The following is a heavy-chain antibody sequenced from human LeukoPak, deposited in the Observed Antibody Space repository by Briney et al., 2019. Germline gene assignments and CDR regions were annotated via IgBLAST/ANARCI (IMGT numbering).Heavy chain of an antibody. CDR2: ISGSGGST. J-gene: IGHJ3*02. D-gene: IGHD6-6*01. CDR1: GFTFSSYA. CDR3: AKGTIWYSSSLWNDAFDI. V-gene: IGHV3-23*01. Sequence: PGGSLRLSCAASGFTFSSYAMSWVRQAPGKGLEWVSAISGSGGSTYYADSVKGRFTISRDNSKNTLYLQMNSLRAEDTAVYYCAKGTIWYSSSLWNDAFDIWGQGTMVTVPS.